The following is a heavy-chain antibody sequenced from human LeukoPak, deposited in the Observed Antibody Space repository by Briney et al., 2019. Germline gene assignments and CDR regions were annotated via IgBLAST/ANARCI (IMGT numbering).Heavy chain of an antibody. J-gene: IGHJ3*02. V-gene: IGHV3-9*01. CDR2: ISWNSGSI. Sequence: PGGSLRLSCAASGFTFDDYAMHWVRQAPGKGLEWVSGISWNSGSIGYADSVKGRFTISRDNAKNSLYLQMNSLRAEDTALYYCAKDRSGYDLSGAFDIWGQGTMVTVSS. CDR3: AKDRSGYDLSGAFDI. CDR1: GFTFDDYA. D-gene: IGHD5-12*01.